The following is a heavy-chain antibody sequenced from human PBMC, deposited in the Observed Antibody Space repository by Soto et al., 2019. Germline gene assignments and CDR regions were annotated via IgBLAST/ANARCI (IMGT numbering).Heavy chain of an antibody. CDR2: INHRGST. D-gene: IGHD6-13*01. J-gene: IGHJ4*02. Sequence: QVQLQQWGAGLLKPSETLSLTCAVYGGSFSGYYWSWIRQPPGKGLEWIGDINHRGSTNYNPSLKSRVPVSVDTSKNQFSLKLSSVTAADTAVYYCARGLSSSWNGFDYWGQGTLVTVSS. CDR3: ARGLSSSWNGFDY. V-gene: IGHV4-34*01. CDR1: GGSFSGYY.